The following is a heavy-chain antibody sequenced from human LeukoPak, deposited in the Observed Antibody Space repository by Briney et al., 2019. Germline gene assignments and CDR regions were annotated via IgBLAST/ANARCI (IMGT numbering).Heavy chain of an antibody. CDR2: ISSSGSTI. J-gene: IGHJ6*02. V-gene: IGHV3-11*01. CDR3: AADPYGDYVAYYYYGMDV. D-gene: IGHD4-17*01. Sequence: GGSLRLSCAASGFTFSDYYMSWIRQAPGKGLEWVSYISSSGSTIYYADSVKGRFTISRDNAKNSLYLQMNSLRAEDTAVYYCAADPYGDYVAYYYYGMDVWGQGTTVTVSS. CDR1: GFTFSDYY.